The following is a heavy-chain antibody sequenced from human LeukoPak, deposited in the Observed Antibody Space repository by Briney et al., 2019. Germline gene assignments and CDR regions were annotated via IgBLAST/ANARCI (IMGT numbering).Heavy chain of an antibody. D-gene: IGHD6-6*01. V-gene: IGHV1-8*01. J-gene: IGHJ5*02. CDR2: MNPNSGNT. CDR1: GYTFTSYD. Sequence: ASVKVSCKASGYTFTSYDINWVRQATGQGLEWMGWMNPNSGNTGYAQKFQGRVTMTRNTSITTAYMELSSLRSVDTAVYYCARRSARYSSSSEPWFDPWGQGTLVTVSS. CDR3: ARRSARYSSSSEPWFDP.